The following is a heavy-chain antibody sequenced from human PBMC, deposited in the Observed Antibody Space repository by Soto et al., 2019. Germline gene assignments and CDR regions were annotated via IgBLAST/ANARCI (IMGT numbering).Heavy chain of an antibody. J-gene: IGHJ4*02. D-gene: IGHD6-6*01. Sequence: SETLSLTCTVSGGSISSGDYYWSWIRQPPGKGLEWIGYIYYSGSTYYNPSLKSRVTISVDTSKNQFSLKLSSVTAADTAVYYCARALYSSWGLDYWGQGTLVTVSS. CDR3: ARALYSSWGLDY. V-gene: IGHV4-30-4*01. CDR1: GGSISSGDYY. CDR2: IYYSGST.